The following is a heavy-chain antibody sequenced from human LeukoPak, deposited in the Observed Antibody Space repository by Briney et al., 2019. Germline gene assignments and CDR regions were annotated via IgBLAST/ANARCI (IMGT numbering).Heavy chain of an antibody. CDR3: ARDRLLWFDY. J-gene: IGHJ4*02. CDR1: GGSFSGYY. CDR2: INHSGST. V-gene: IGHV4-34*01. Sequence: SETLSLTCAVYGGSFSGYYWSWIRQPPGKGLEWIGEINHSGSTNYNPSLKSRVTMSVDTSKNQFSLKLSSVTAADTAVYYCARDRLLWFDYWGQGTLVTVSS. D-gene: IGHD2-2*01.